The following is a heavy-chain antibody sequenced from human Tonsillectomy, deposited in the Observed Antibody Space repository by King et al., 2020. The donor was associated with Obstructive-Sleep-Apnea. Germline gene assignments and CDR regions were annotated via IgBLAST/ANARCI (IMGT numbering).Heavy chain of an antibody. D-gene: IGHD2-15*01. CDR1: GFTFSNAW. CDR3: TTEDIY. Sequence: VQLVESGGGLVKPGGSLRLSCAASGFTFSNAWMSWVRQAPGKGLEWVGRIKSKTDGGPTDYTAPVKGRFTISRDDSKNTLYLQMKSLKTEDTAVYYCTTEDIYWGQGTLVTVSS. V-gene: IGHV3-15*01. CDR2: IKSKTDGGPT. J-gene: IGHJ4*02.